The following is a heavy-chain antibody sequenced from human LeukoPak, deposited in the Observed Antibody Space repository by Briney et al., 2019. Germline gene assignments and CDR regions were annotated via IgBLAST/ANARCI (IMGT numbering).Heavy chain of an antibody. CDR2: IIPIFGTA. Sequence: ASVNVSCKASGGTFSSYAISWVRQAPGQGLEWMGRIIPIFGTANYAQKFQGRVTITADKSTSTAYMELSSLRSEDTAVYYCARDPPRRGFGELLYFASWGQGTLVTVSS. CDR3: ARDPPRRGFGELLYFAS. D-gene: IGHD3-10*01. CDR1: GGTFSSYA. J-gene: IGHJ4*02. V-gene: IGHV1-69*06.